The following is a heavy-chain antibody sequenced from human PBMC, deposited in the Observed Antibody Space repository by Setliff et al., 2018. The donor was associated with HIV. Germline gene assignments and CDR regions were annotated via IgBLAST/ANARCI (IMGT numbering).Heavy chain of an antibody. V-gene: IGHV3-30*02. CDR3: AKAGSEHIVVVTGGYFDY. Sequence: RLSCAATGFTFSRYGMHWVRQAPGKGLEWVAFIRHDGSYKYYTDSVKGRLTISRDNSQNTLYLQMISLRAEDTAVYYCAKAGSEHIVVVTGGYFDYWGQGALVTVSS. D-gene: IGHD2-21*02. CDR1: GFTFSRYG. CDR2: IRHDGSYK. J-gene: IGHJ4*02.